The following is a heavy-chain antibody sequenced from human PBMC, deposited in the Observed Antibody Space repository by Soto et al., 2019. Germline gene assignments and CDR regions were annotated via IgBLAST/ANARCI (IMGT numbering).Heavy chain of an antibody. CDR2: IYPGDADT. CDR3: ARQGTGNHYYYYYMDV. CDR1: GYSFTSYW. Sequence: XSLKISCNGSGYSFTSYWICWVRQMPGKGLEWMGIIYPGDADTRNSPSFQGQVTISAEKSISTAYLQWSSLKASDTAMYYCARQGTGNHYYYYYMDVWGKGTTVTVSS. V-gene: IGHV5-51*01. D-gene: IGHD1-1*01. J-gene: IGHJ6*03.